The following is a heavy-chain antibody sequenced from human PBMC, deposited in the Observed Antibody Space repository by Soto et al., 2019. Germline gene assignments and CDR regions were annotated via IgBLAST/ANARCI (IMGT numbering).Heavy chain of an antibody. Sequence: QVQLVQSGAEVKKPGSSVKVSCMASGGTFSSYAISWVRQAPGQGLEWMGGIIPIFGTANYAQKFQGRVTITADESTSTAYMELSSLRSEDTAVYYCARAVVTAMYNWFDPWGQGTLVTVSS. CDR3: ARAVVTAMYNWFDP. CDR1: GGTFSSYA. D-gene: IGHD2-21*02. CDR2: IIPIFGTA. J-gene: IGHJ5*02. V-gene: IGHV1-69*12.